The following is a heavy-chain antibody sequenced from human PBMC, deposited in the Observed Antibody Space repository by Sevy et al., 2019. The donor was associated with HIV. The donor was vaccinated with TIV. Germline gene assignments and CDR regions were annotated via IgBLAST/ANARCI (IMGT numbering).Heavy chain of an antibody. Sequence: SETLSLTCTVSGGSISSYYWSWIRQPPGKGLEWIGYIYYSGSTNYNPSLKSRVTISVDTSKNQFSLKLSAVTAADTAVYYCARESIAAADGWFDPWGQGTLVTVSS. CDR3: ARESIAAADGWFDP. D-gene: IGHD6-13*01. CDR1: GGSISSYY. J-gene: IGHJ5*02. V-gene: IGHV4-59*01. CDR2: IYYSGST.